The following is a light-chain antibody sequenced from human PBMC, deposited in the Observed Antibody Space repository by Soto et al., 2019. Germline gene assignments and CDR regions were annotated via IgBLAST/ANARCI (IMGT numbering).Light chain of an antibody. CDR2: AAS. J-gene: IGKJ4*01. Sequence: DIQMTQSPSSVSASVGDRVTITCRASQGISSWLAWYQHKPGKAPNLLIYAASILQSGVPSRFSGSGARTDFTLTISNLQPEDFATYYCQQADSFPLTLGGGTKVEIK. V-gene: IGKV1-12*01. CDR3: QQADSFPLT. CDR1: QGISSW.